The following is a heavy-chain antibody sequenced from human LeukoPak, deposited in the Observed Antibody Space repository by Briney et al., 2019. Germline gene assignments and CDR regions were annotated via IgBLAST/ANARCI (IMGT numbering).Heavy chain of an antibody. CDR1: GGSISSSSYY. D-gene: IGHD3-16*01. V-gene: IGHV4-39*01. CDR3: ARHVGGMTNTGEFDY. J-gene: IGHJ4*02. CDR2: IYYSGST. Sequence: SETLSLTCTVSGGSISSSSYYWGWIRQPPGKGLEWIGSIYYSGSTYYNPSLKSRVTISVDTSKNQFSLKLSSVTAADTAVYYCARHVGGMTNTGEFDYWGQGTLVTVSS.